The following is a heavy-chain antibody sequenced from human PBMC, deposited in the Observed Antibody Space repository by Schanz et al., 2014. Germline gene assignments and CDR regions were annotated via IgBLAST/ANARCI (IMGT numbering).Heavy chain of an antibody. V-gene: IGHV1-3*01. CDR3: AMLGTCVAVAGIVIDSCYYYMDV. CDR2: INSANGNT. CDR1: GYTFTEYT. J-gene: IGHJ6*03. Sequence: QVQLVQSGPEVEKPGASVKVSCKTSGYTFTEYTMYWLRQAPGQRLEWMGWINSANGNTKYSHRFQGRVTITRDTSATTAYMELSSLRSEATAVYYCAMLGTCVAVAGIVIDSCYYYMDVWGEGTTVTVSS. D-gene: IGHD6-19*01.